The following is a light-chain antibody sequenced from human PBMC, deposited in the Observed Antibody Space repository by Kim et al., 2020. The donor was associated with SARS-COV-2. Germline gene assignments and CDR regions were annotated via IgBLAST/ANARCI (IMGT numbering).Light chain of an antibody. CDR3: QRCDSAPQT. CDR2: GAA. CDR1: RDISSD. J-gene: IGKJ1*01. V-gene: IGKV1-27*01. Sequence: AKVGDRVTITGRASRDISSDLAWYRQKPGKVPELLIYGAATLQSGVPSRFSGSGSGTEFTLTISSLQPEDVATYYCQRCDSAPQTFGQGTKVDIK.